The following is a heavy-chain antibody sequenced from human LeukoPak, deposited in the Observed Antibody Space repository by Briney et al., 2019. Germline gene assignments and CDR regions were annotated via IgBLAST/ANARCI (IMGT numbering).Heavy chain of an antibody. CDR3: ATARQWLLGLGY. CDR2: ISSSGSTR. V-gene: IGHV3-48*03. Sequence: GGSLRLSCAASGFSFSNYEMIWLRQAPGKGLEWVSYISSSGSTRHYADSVKGRFTISRDNAKNSLYLQMNSLRSEDTAVYYCATARQWLLGLGYWGQGTLVTVSS. D-gene: IGHD6-19*01. CDR1: GFSFSNYE. J-gene: IGHJ4*02.